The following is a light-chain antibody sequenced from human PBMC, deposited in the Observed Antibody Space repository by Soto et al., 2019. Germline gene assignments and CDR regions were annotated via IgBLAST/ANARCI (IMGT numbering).Light chain of an antibody. J-gene: IGLJ1*01. CDR2: DVS. Sequence: QSALTQPASVSGSPGQSIAISCTGTSSDVGGYSYVSWYQQQPGKAPKLVISDVSNRPSGVSDRFSVSKSGNTASLTISGLQTEDEAAYYCASYTTSRTYVFGTGTKVTLL. V-gene: IGLV2-14*01. CDR3: ASYTTSRTYV. CDR1: SSDVGGYSY.